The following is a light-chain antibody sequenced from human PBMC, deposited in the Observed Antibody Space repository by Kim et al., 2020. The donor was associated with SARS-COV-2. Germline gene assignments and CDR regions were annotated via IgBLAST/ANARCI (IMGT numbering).Light chain of an antibody. Sequence: ASVGDRVTITCRASQSISSWLAWYQQKPGKAPNLLMFKASTLESGVPSRFSGSGSGTEFTLIISSLQPDDFATYYCQQYKNYPHTFGQGTKVDIK. V-gene: IGKV1-5*03. CDR2: KAS. CDR1: QSISSW. CDR3: QQYKNYPHT. J-gene: IGKJ2*01.